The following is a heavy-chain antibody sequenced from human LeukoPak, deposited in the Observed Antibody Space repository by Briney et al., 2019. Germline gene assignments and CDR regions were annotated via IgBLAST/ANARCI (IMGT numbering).Heavy chain of an antibody. CDR1: GFTFRSFG. CDR3: ARDDYTNYVVDY. Sequence: NPGGSLRLSCAASGFTFRSFGMNWVRQVPGKGLEWVSSISSSGNYKYYADSVKGRFTISRDNAKNSLSLQMNSLRAEDTAVYFCARDDYTNYVVDYWGQGTPVTVSS. J-gene: IGHJ4*02. CDR2: ISSSGNYK. V-gene: IGHV3-21*01. D-gene: IGHD4-11*01.